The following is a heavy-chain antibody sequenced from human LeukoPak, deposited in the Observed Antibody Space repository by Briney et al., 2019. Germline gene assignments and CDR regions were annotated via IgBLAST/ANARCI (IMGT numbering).Heavy chain of an antibody. J-gene: IGHJ6*03. Sequence: SETLSLTCTVSGGSISSYYWSWIRQPPGKGLEWIGYIYYSGSTNYNPSLKSRVTISVDTSKNQFSLKLSSVTAADTAVYYYARDRGSAIFGGGDYYYYMDVWGKGTTVTVSS. V-gene: IGHV4-59*01. CDR1: GGSISSYY. CDR2: IYYSGST. CDR3: ARDRGSAIFGGGDYYYYMDV. D-gene: IGHD3-3*01.